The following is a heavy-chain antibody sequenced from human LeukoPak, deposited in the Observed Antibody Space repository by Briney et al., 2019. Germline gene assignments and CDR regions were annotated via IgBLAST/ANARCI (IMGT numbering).Heavy chain of an antibody. CDR3: ARVAARAYYFDY. J-gene: IGHJ4*02. Sequence: SETLSLTCAVYGGSFSGYYWSWIRQPSGKGLEWIGEINHSGSTNYNPSLKSRVTISVDTSKNQFSLKLSSVTAADTAVYYCARVAARAYYFDYWGQGTLVTVSS. V-gene: IGHV4-34*01. D-gene: IGHD6-13*01. CDR2: INHSGST. CDR1: GGSFSGYY.